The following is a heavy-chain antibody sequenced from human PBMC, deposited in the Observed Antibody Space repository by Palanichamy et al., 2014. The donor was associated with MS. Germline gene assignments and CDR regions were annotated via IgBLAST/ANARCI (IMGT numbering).Heavy chain of an antibody. J-gene: IGHJ4*02. Sequence: QVQLQQSGPGLVKPSQTLSLTCAISGDSVSSKSAAWNWIRQSPSRGLEWLGRTYYRSNWNNDYALSVNSRMTINPDTSKNLFSLQLSSVTPEDTAVYYCARGRDGSSYYDYWGQGTLVTVSS. CDR3: ARGRDGSSYYDY. CDR2: TYYRSNWNN. CDR1: GDSVSSKSAA. V-gene: IGHV6-1*01. D-gene: IGHD3-22*01.